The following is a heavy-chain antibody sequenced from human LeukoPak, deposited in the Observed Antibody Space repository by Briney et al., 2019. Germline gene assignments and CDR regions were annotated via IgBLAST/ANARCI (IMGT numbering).Heavy chain of an antibody. CDR1: GGSFSGYY. D-gene: IGHD3-22*01. Sequence: SETLSLTCAVYGGSFSGYYWSWIRQPPGKGLEWIGSIYYSGSTYYNPSLKSRVTISVDTSKNQFSLKLSSVTAADTAVYYCARDSRGVYYYDSSGYPTFDPWGQGTLVTVSS. V-gene: IGHV4-34*01. J-gene: IGHJ5*02. CDR3: ARDSRGVYYYDSSGYPTFDP. CDR2: IYYSGST.